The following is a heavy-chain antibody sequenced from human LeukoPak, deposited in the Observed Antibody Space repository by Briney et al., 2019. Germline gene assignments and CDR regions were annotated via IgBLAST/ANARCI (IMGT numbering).Heavy chain of an antibody. Sequence: GGSLRLSCAASGLTFSTFGMNWVRQAPGKGLEWVSYISSSSGTIYYADSVKGRFTISRDNSKNTLYLQMNSLRAEDTAVYYCAKEGGRGYYYGSGSYSWFDPWGQGTLVTVSS. CDR1: GLTFSTFG. J-gene: IGHJ5*02. V-gene: IGHV3-48*01. CDR3: AKEGGRGYYYGSGSYSWFDP. CDR2: ISSSSGTI. D-gene: IGHD3-10*01.